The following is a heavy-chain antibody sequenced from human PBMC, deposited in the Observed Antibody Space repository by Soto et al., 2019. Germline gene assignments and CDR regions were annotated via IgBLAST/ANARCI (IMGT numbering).Heavy chain of an antibody. CDR2: VNHDGSGT. Sequence: VQLVESGGGLVQPGGSLRLSCAASGVAFRSYFMTWVRQAPGKGLEWVATVNHDGSGTYYVDSVKGRFTISRDNAKNSLDLQMNSLRGEDTAVYYCARDCTYDSVSYCSSDRLDDWGQGTLVTVSS. CDR1: GVAFRSYF. D-gene: IGHD2-21*01. CDR3: ARDCTYDSVSYCSSDRLDD. J-gene: IGHJ4*02. V-gene: IGHV3-7*01.